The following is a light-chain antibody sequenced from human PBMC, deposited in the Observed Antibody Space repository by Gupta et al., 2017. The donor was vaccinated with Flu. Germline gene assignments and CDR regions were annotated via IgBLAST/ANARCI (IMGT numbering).Light chain of an antibody. CDR1: QSLVYSDGNTY. CDR2: EVS. V-gene: IGKV2-30*01. Sequence: DVVMTQSPLSLPVTLGQPASLSCRSSQSLVYSDGNTYLTWFQQRPGHSPRRLIYEVSNRDSGVPDRFSGSGSGTDFTLKISRVEAEDVGVYYCMKCKRPWTFGQGTKMEIK. CDR3: MKCKRPWT. J-gene: IGKJ2*02.